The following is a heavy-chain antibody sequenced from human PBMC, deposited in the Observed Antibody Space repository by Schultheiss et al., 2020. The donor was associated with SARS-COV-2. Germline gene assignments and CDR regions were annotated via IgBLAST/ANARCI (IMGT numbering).Heavy chain of an antibody. CDR3: ARDFGGGIAYSNGMDV. D-gene: IGHD3-3*01. J-gene: IGHJ6*02. Sequence: SETLSLTCTVSGGSISSSSYYWGWIRQSPGKGLEWIGSIYNSGTTYYKLSLKRRVTIFVDVSKNQFSLKLNSVTAADTAVYYCARDFGGGIAYSNGMDVWGQGTTVTVSS. V-gene: IGHV4-39*02. CDR1: GGSISSSSYY. CDR2: IYNSGTT.